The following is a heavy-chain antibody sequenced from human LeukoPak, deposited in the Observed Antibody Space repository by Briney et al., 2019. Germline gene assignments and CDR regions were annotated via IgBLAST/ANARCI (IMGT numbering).Heavy chain of an antibody. CDR2: IIPIFGTA. J-gene: IGHJ4*02. D-gene: IGHD3-22*01. V-gene: IGHV1-69*06. CDR1: GGTFSSYA. Sequence: GTSVKVSCKASGGTFSSYAISWVRQASGQGLEWMGGIIPIFGTANYAQKFQGRVTITADKSTSTAYMELGSLRSEDTAVYYCARERSPGYDYYDSSGYPPAYFDYWGQGTLVTVSS. CDR3: ARERSPGYDYYDSSGYPPAYFDY.